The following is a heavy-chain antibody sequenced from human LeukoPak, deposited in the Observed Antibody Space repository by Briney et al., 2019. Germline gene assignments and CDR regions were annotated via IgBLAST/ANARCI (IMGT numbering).Heavy chain of an antibody. J-gene: IGHJ4*02. D-gene: IGHD3-3*01. CDR2: IYSGGGT. V-gene: IGHV3-53*01. Sequence: GGSLRLSCAASGFTVSNNYMSWVRQAPGKGLEWVSVIYSGGGTYYADSVKGRFTISRDNSKNTLCLQMNSLRAEDTAVYYCARGAIYGDQGYWGQGTLVTVSS. CDR1: GFTVSNNY. CDR3: ARGAIYGDQGY.